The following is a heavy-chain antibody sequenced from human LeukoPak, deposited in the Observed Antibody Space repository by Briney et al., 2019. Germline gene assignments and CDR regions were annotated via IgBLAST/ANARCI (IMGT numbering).Heavy chain of an antibody. V-gene: IGHV3-66*01. CDR3: ARGYCSGGSCYPVH. Sequence: GGSLRLSCAASGFTVSTNYMSWVRQAPGKGLEWVSLIYSGGITQYADSVKGRFTISRDNSKNTLYLQMNSLRAEDTAVYYCARGYCSGGSCYPVHWGQGTLVTVSS. CDR1: GFTVSTNY. D-gene: IGHD2-15*01. J-gene: IGHJ4*02. CDR2: IYSGGIT.